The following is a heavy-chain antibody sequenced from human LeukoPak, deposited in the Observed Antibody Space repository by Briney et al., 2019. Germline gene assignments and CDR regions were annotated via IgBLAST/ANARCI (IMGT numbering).Heavy chain of an antibody. CDR3: ARLIVVVTAYFDY. V-gene: IGHV4-38-2*02. D-gene: IGHD2-21*02. CDR2: IYHSGST. Sequence: SETLSLTCTVSGYSISSGYYWGWIRQPPGKGLEWIGSIYHSGSTYYNPSLKSRVTISVDTSKNQFSLKLSSVTAADTAVYYCARLIVVVTAYFDYWGQGTLVTVSS. J-gene: IGHJ4*02. CDR1: GYSISSGYY.